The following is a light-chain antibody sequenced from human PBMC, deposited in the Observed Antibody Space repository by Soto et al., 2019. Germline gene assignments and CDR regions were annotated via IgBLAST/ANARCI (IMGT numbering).Light chain of an antibody. Sequence: EIVMTQSPATLSVSPGERATLSCRASQNISSNLAWYQQKPGQAPRVLIDGASTRPTGITARFSGSGSGTEFTLTISSLQSEEFAVYYCQQYNNWLWTFGQGTKVEIK. J-gene: IGKJ1*01. CDR2: GAS. CDR3: QQYNNWLWT. CDR1: QNISSN. V-gene: IGKV3-15*01.